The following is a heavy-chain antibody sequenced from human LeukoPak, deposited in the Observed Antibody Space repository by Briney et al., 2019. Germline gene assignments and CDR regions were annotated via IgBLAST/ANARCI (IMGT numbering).Heavy chain of an antibody. CDR2: IYSGGST. J-gene: IGHJ4*02. CDR3: ARDNAYFDY. CDR1: GFTVSSTI. V-gene: IGHV3-53*01. Sequence: GGSLRLSCAVSGFTVSSTIMSWVRQAPGKGLEWVSVIYSGGSTHYADSVKGRFTISRYNSKNTVYFQMNSLRAEDTAVYYCARDNAYFDYWGQGTLVTVSS.